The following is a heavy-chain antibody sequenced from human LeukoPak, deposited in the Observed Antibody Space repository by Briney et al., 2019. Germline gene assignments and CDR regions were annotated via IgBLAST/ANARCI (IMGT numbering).Heavy chain of an antibody. J-gene: IGHJ4*02. CDR3: ARDTKGYSYGYPFDY. CDR1: GFTVSRNY. Sequence: GGSLRLSCAASGFTVSRNYMSWVRQAPGKGLEWVSSISSSSSYIYYADSVKGRFTISRDNAKNSLYLQMNSLRAEDTAVYYCARDTKGYSYGYPFDYWGQGTLVTVSS. CDR2: ISSSSSYI. D-gene: IGHD5-18*01. V-gene: IGHV3-21*01.